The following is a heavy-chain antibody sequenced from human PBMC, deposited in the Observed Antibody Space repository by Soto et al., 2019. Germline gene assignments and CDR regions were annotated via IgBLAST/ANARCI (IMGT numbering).Heavy chain of an antibody. CDR1: GGSFSGYY. D-gene: IGHD3-3*01. J-gene: IGHJ6*03. Sequence: SETLSLTCAVYGGSFSGYYWSWIRQPPGKGLEWIGEINHSGSTNYNPSLKSRVTISLDTSKNQFSLKLSSVTAADTAVYYCARGSSRFYYYYMDVWGKGTTVTVSS. CDR2: INHSGST. V-gene: IGHV4-34*01. CDR3: ARGSSRFYYYYMDV.